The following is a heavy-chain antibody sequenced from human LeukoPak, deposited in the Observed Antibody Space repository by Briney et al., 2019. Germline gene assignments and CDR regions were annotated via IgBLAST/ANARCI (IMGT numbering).Heavy chain of an antibody. CDR1: GYTLTELS. Sequence: ASVKVSCKVSGYTLTELSMHWVRQAPGRGLEWMGGFDPEDGETIYAQKFQGRVTMTEDTSTDTAYMELSSLRSEDTAVYYCATGPPSHYDILTRSYYYYGMDVWGQGTTVTVSS. V-gene: IGHV1-24*01. CDR2: FDPEDGET. D-gene: IGHD3-9*01. CDR3: ATGPPSHYDILTRSYYYYGMDV. J-gene: IGHJ6*02.